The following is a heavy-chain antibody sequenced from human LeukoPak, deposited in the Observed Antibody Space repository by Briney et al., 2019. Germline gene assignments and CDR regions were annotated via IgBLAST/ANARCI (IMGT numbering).Heavy chain of an antibody. D-gene: IGHD6-13*01. CDR3: ASSSWYYYYYYMDV. CDR1: GFTFSSYG. CDR2: ISGSGGST. Sequence: GGSLRLSCAASGFTFSSYGMSWVRQAPGKGLEWVSAISGSGGSTYYADSVKGRFTISRDNSKNTLYLQMNSLRAEDTAVYYCASSSWYYYYYYMDVWGKGTTVTISS. V-gene: IGHV3-23*01. J-gene: IGHJ6*03.